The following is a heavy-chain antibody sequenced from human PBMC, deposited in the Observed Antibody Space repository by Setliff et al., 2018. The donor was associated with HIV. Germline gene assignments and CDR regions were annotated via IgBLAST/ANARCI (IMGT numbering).Heavy chain of an antibody. CDR1: GSTFNNYD. Sequence: ASVKVSCKSSGSTFNNYDIIWLRQATGQGLEWLGWMNLNSDVAGYAPGFHDRLTMTRSTSMDTTNLELRSLRSEDTAVYYCARGKGVRGVIITGGLDVWGKGTTVTVPQ. D-gene: IGHD3-10*01. J-gene: IGHJ6*04. CDR2: MNLNSDVA. CDR3: ARGKGVRGVIITGGLDV. V-gene: IGHV1-8*01.